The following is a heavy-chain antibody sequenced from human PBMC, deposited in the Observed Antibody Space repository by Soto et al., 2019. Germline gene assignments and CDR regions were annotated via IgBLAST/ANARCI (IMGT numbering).Heavy chain of an antibody. CDR3: ARGPVAGSDF. Sequence: ASVKVSCKASGYTFTSYGIVGVRQAPGQGLEXXGXXSXXXXXTXXAEKFQDRVTLTTDTSTKTAYMDLRNLKSDDTAVYWCARGPVAGSDFWGQGTLVTVSS. J-gene: IGHJ4*02. CDR2: XSXXXXXT. D-gene: IGHD6-19*01. V-gene: IGHV1-18*04. CDR1: GYTFTSYG.